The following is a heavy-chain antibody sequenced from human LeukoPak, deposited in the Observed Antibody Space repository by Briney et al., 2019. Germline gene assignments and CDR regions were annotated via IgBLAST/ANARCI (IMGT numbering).Heavy chain of an antibody. D-gene: IGHD3-10*01. CDR3: AAGHIKLWVGESLSAVGFDM. J-gene: IGHJ3*02. CDR1: GFTFISSA. V-gene: IGHV1-58*01. Sequence: GASVKVSCRASGFTFISSAVQWVRQARGQRLECIVWIVVGSGDTIYSQNFQERVTITRDMSTSTLYMELSSLRSEDTAVYYCAAGHIKLWVGESLSAVGFDMWGQGTMVTVSS. CDR2: IVVGSGDT.